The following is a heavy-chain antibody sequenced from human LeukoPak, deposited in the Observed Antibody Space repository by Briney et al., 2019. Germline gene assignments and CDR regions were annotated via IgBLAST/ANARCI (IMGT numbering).Heavy chain of an antibody. CDR1: GLTYRTYI. Sequence: GEPLTLPCGVSGLTYRTYIVRWLPAAPGEGVEEGANVKQWGNQMYYVDSVKGRFTISGDNAENSLYLQVNSLRAEDTAVYYCAREHYFYYMDGWGKGTTVTVSS. J-gene: IGHJ6*03. CDR2: VKQWGNQM. CDR3: AREHYFYYMDG. V-gene: IGHV3-7*01.